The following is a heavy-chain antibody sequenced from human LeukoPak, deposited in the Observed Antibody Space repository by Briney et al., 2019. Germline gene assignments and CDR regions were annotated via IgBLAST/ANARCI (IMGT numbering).Heavy chain of an antibody. J-gene: IGHJ4*02. V-gene: IGHV3-23*01. CDR1: GFTFSTYA. CDR2: IGGSGSYT. D-gene: IGHD6-13*01. Sequence: PGGSPRLSCAASGFTFSTYAMIWVRQAPRKGLEWVSVIGGSGSYTYYADSVKGRFTISRDNSKDTLYLQMNSLRAEDTAVYYCARDWYDYWGQGTLVTVSS. CDR3: ARDWYDY.